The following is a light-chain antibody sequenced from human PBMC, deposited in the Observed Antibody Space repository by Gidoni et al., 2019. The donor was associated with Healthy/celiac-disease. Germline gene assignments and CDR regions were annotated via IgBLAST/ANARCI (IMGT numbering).Light chain of an antibody. CDR3: AAWDDSLNGSYV. V-gene: IGLV1-44*01. Sequence: QSVLTQPPSASGTPGQRVTISCSGSSSNIGLNNVNWYQQLPGTAPKLLIYSNNQRPSGVPDRFSGSKSGTSASLAISGLQSEDEADYYCAAWDDSLNGSYVFGTGTKVTVL. CDR1: SSNIGLNN. CDR2: SNN. J-gene: IGLJ1*01.